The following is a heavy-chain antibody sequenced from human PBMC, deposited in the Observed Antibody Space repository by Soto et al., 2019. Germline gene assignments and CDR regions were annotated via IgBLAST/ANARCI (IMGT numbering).Heavy chain of an antibody. Sequence: GASVKVSCKASGGTFSSYAISWVRQAPGQGLEWMGGIIPIFGTANYAQKFQGRVTITADESTSTAYMELSSLRSEDTAVYYCASGRGYSYVQYNWFDPWGQGTLVTVSS. D-gene: IGHD5-18*01. CDR3: ASGRGYSYVQYNWFDP. J-gene: IGHJ5*02. V-gene: IGHV1-69*13. CDR1: GGTFSSYA. CDR2: IIPIFGTA.